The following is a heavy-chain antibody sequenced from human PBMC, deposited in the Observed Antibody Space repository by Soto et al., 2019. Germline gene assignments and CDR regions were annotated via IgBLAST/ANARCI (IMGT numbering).Heavy chain of an antibody. CDR1: GFTFSSYA. CDR3: ARDGGIAARPYYYYGMDV. J-gene: IGHJ6*02. D-gene: IGHD6-6*01. Sequence: QVQLVESGGGVVQPGRSLRLSCAASGFTFSSYAMHWVRQAPGKGLEWVAVISYDGSNKYYADSVKGRFTISRDNSKITLYLQMNSLRAEDTAVYYCARDGGIAARPYYYYGMDVWGQGTTVTVSS. V-gene: IGHV3-30-3*01. CDR2: ISYDGSNK.